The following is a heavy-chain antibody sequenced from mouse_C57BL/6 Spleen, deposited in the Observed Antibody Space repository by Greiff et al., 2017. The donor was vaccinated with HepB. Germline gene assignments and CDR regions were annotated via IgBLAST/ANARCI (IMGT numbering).Heavy chain of an antibody. CDR2: INPNNGGT. CDR3: ANGYLFAY. J-gene: IGHJ3*01. V-gene: IGHV1-26*01. D-gene: IGHD2-2*01. CDR1: GYTFTDYY. Sequence: VQLKQSGPELVKPGASVKISCKASGYTFTDYYMNWVKQSHGKSLEWIGDINPNNGGTSYNQKFKGKATLTVDKSSSTAYMELRSLTSEDSAVYYCANGYLFAYWGQGTLVTVSA.